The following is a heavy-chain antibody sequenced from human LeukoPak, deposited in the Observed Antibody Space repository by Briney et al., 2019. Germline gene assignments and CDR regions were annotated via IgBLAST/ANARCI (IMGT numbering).Heavy chain of an antibody. J-gene: IGHJ4*02. Sequence: PSETLSLTCTVSGDSITSFYWSWIRQPPGKGLEWIGYIYYSGSTNYNPSLKSRVTISVDTSKNQFSLKLSSVTAADTAVYYCARDYYDSSGLDYWGQGTLVTVSS. CDR2: IYYSGST. CDR3: ARDYYDSSGLDY. D-gene: IGHD3-22*01. V-gene: IGHV4-59*01. CDR1: GDSITSFY.